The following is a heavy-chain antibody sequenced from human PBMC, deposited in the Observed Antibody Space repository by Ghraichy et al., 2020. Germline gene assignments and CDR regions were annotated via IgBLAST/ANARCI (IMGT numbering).Heavy chain of an antibody. Sequence: ASVKVSCKASGYTFTTYGIRWVRQAPGQGLEGKGWISAYNGNTNYAQKLQGRVTMTTDTSTSTAYMELRNLRSDDTAVYYWAGELDAVYYYYGMDGWGQGTAVTVP. CDR2: ISAYNGNT. CDR3: AGELDAVYYYYGMDG. CDR1: GYTFTTYG. J-gene: IGHJ6*02. V-gene: IGHV1-18*01. D-gene: IGHD1-1*01.